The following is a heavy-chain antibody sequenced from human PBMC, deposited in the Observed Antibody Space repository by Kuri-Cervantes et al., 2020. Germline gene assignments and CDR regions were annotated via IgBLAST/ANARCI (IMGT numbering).Heavy chain of an antibody. CDR1: GFTVSSNY. CDR3: ANDRGGSA. J-gene: IGHJ5*02. Sequence: ESLKISCAASGFTVSSNYMSWVRQAPGKGLEWVSVIYSGGSTYYADSVKGRFTISRDNSKSTLYLQMNSLRAEDTAVYYCANDRGGSAWGQGTLVTVSS. V-gene: IGHV3-66*01. CDR2: IYSGGST. D-gene: IGHD3-10*01.